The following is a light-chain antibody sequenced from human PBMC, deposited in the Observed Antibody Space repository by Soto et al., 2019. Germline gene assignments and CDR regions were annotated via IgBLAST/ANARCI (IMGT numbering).Light chain of an antibody. V-gene: IGLV1-51*01. Sequence: QSVLTQPPSVSAAPGQKVTISCSGSSSNIGNNYVSWYQQLPGTAPKLLIYDINNRPSGIPDRFSGSKSGTSATLGITGLQTGDEADYYCGTWDNSLSAVVFGGGTKLTVL. CDR1: SSNIGNNY. J-gene: IGLJ2*01. CDR2: DIN. CDR3: GTWDNSLSAVV.